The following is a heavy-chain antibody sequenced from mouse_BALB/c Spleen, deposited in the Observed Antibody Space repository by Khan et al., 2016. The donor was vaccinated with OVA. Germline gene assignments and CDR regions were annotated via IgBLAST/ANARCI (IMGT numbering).Heavy chain of an antibody. V-gene: IGHV2-9*02. Sequence: QVQLKESGPGLVAPSQSLSITCTVSGFSLTSYGVHWARQPPGKGLEWLGVIWAGGSTYYNSALMSRLSISKDNSKSQVFLQMNSLQTDDTAMYYCARLEDIWGQGTTLTVSS. D-gene: IGHD1-3*01. CDR1: GFSLTSYG. CDR3: ARLEDI. J-gene: IGHJ2*01. CDR2: IWAGGST.